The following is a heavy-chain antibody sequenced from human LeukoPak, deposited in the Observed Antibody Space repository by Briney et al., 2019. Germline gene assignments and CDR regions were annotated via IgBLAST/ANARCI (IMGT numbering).Heavy chain of an antibody. D-gene: IGHD4-17*01. CDR3: AKVGTTVTTGDFDY. J-gene: IGHJ4*02. CDR2: IYSGGST. Sequence: PGGSLRLSCAASGFTVSSNYMSWVRQAPGKGLEWVSVIYSGGSTYYADSVKGRFTISRDNSKNTLYLQMNSLRAEDTAVYYCAKVGTTVTTGDFDYWGQGTLVTVSS. CDR1: GFTVSSNY. V-gene: IGHV3-53*01.